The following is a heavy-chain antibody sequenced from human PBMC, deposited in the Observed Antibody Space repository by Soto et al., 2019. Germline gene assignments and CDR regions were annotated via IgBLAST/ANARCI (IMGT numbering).Heavy chain of an antibody. V-gene: IGHV3-30*18. D-gene: IGHD1-26*01. Sequence: QVQLVESGGGVVQPGRSLRLSCGASGFKFSTYGMHWVRQAPGKGLEWVAVISYDGNNKDYADSVKGRFTISRDNSKNTSYLQMNSLRAEDTALYYCAKGLVGYVFGVQDYYFGMDVWGQGTTVAVSS. CDR3: AKGLVGYVFGVQDYYFGMDV. J-gene: IGHJ6*02. CDR1: GFKFSTYG. CDR2: ISYDGNNK.